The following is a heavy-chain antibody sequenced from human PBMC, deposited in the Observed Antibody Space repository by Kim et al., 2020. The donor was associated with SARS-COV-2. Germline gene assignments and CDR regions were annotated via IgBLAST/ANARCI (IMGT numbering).Heavy chain of an antibody. Sequence: SETLSLTCTVSGGSNDNNYWTWIRQRPGTGLEWIGHIYTSGRTSYNRSLKSRVTMSLDTSKKKFSLTLRSVTAADSAVYFCAEMKVTSTWYGNWFDPWGQGALVTVSS. CDR1: GGSNDNNY. D-gene: IGHD2-2*01. CDR3: AEMKVTSTWYGNWFDP. J-gene: IGHJ5*02. V-gene: IGHV4-4*09. CDR2: IYTSGRT.